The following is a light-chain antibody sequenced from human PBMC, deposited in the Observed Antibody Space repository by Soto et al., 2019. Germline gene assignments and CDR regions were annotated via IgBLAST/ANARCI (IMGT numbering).Light chain of an antibody. CDR1: SSNIGSNT. CDR2: NNN. V-gene: IGLV1-44*01. J-gene: IGLJ1*01. Sequence: QSVLTQPPSASGTPGQRVTISCSGSSSNIGSNTVSWYQQVPGAAPKLLIYNNNLRPSGVPDRFSGSKTGTSASLAISGLQSDDDSDYYCAAWDVSLTGFYVFGTGTKLTVL. CDR3: AAWDVSLTGFYV.